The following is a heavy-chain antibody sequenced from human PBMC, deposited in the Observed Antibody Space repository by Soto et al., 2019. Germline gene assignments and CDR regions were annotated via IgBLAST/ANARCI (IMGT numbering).Heavy chain of an antibody. D-gene: IGHD1-26*01. CDR1: GFTFTSYT. CDR3: TRDSGTYKLYYFDH. CDR2: VNIGSSYI. J-gene: IGHJ4*02. Sequence: GGSLRLSCVASGFTFTSYTIHWVRQAPGKGLEWVSSVNIGSSYIYYADSVQGRFTISRDNAKKSVFLQMKTLRVDDTAVYYCTRDSGTYKLYYFDHWGQGTLVTVSS. V-gene: IGHV3-21*01.